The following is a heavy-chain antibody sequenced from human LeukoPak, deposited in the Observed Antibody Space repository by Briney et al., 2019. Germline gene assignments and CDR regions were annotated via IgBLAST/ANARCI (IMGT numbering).Heavy chain of an antibody. CDR3: ARGGYDFVYYYYGMDV. D-gene: IGHD3-3*01. Sequence: ASVKVSCKASGYTFTSYGISWVRQAPGQGFEWMGWISAYNGNTNYAQKLQGRVTMTTDTSTSTAYMELRSLRSDDTAVYYCARGGYDFVYYYYGMDVWGQGTTVTVSS. CDR1: GYTFTSYG. CDR2: ISAYNGNT. J-gene: IGHJ6*02. V-gene: IGHV1-18*01.